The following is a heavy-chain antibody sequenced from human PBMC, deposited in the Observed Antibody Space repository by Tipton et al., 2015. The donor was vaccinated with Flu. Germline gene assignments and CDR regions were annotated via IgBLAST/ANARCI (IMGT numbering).Heavy chain of an antibody. CDR3: ARGLYSSSWSAFDI. CDR2: IFHSGST. CDR1: GGSISSSSYY. V-gene: IGHV4-39*01. Sequence: TLSLTCTVSGGSISSSSYYWGWIRQPPGKGLEWIGSIFHSGSTYYNPSLKSRVTISVDTSKNQFSLRLSSVTAAGTAVYYCARGLYSSSWSAFDIWGQGTMVTVSS. J-gene: IGHJ3*02. D-gene: IGHD6-13*01.